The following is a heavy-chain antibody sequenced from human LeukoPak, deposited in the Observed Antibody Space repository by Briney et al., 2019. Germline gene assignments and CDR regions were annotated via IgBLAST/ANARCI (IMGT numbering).Heavy chain of an antibody. V-gene: IGHV1-2*02. CDR1: GYTFIGYY. CDR3: ARVRRNIPDY. J-gene: IGHJ4*02. Sequence: ASVKVSCKASGYTFIGYYMHWVRQAPGQGLEWMGWINPNSGGTNYAQKFQGRVTMTRDKSISTAYMELISLRSDDTAVYYCARVRRNIPDYWGQGTLVTVSS. CDR2: INPNSGGT. D-gene: IGHD2/OR15-2a*01.